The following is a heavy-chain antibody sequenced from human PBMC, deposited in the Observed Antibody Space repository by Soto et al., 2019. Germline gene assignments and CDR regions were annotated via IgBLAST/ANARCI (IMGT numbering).Heavy chain of an antibody. J-gene: IGHJ6*02. CDR1: GYSFNNYW. V-gene: IGHV5-10-1*01. CDR3: ARHLITGYSYYYGMDV. Sequence: GESLKISCKGSGYSFNNYWISWVRQMPGKGLEWMGRIDPSDSYTKYSPSFQGHVTLSADKSISTAYLQWSSLKASDTAMYYCARHLITGYSYYYGMDVWGQGTTVTVSS. CDR2: IDPSDSYT. D-gene: IGHD1-20*01.